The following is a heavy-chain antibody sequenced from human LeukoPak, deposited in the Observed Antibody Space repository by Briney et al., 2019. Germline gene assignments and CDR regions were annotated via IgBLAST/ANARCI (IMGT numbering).Heavy chain of an antibody. V-gene: IGHV1-18*01. J-gene: IGHJ6*03. D-gene: IGHD2-2*01. CDR3: ARNSSTSPMDV. Sequence: ASVKVSCKASGYTLTSYDISWVRQARGQGLEWMGWISAYNGNTNYAQKLQGRVTMTTDTSTSTAYMQLRSRRSDDTAVYYCARNSSTSPMDVWGKGTRVTVS. CDR2: ISAYNGNT. CDR1: GYTLTSYD.